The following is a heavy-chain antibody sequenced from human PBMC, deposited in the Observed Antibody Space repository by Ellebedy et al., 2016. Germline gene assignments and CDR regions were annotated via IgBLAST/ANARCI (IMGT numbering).Heavy chain of an antibody. CDR3: AKDGGSGSPFDY. J-gene: IGHJ4*02. Sequence: GGSLRLSCAASGFTFSSYGMHWVRQAPGKGLEWAAVISYDGSNKYYADSVKGRFTISRDNSKNTLYLQMNSLRAEDTAVYYCAKDGGSGSPFDYWGQGTLVTVSS. CDR1: GFTFSSYG. D-gene: IGHD1-26*01. V-gene: IGHV3-30*18. CDR2: ISYDGSNK.